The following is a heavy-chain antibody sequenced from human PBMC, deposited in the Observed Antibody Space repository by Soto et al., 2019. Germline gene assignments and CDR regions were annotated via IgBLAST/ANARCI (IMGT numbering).Heavy chain of an antibody. J-gene: IGHJ3*02. Sequence: SETMSVTCTVAGGYISSYYLSWIRQPPGKGLEWIGYIYYSGSTNYNPSLKSRVTISVDTSKNQFSLKLSSVTAADTAVYYCAGAYYYDSSGYSIWGQGTMVTVSS. CDR3: AGAYYYDSSGYSI. D-gene: IGHD3-22*01. CDR2: IYYSGST. CDR1: GGYISSYY. V-gene: IGHV4-59*01.